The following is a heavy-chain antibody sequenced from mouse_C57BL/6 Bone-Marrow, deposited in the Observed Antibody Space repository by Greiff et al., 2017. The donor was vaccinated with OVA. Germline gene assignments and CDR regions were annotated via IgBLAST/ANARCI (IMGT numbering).Heavy chain of an antibody. Sequence: VQLQQPGAELVRPGTSVKLSCKASGYTFTSYWMHWVKQRPGQGLEWIGVIDPSDSYTNYNQKFKGKATLTVDTSSSTAYMQLSSLTSEDSAVYYCARDGYYVFAYWGQGTLVTVSA. V-gene: IGHV1-59*01. CDR3: ARDGYYVFAY. D-gene: IGHD2-3*01. CDR1: GYTFTSYW. J-gene: IGHJ3*01. CDR2: IDPSDSYT.